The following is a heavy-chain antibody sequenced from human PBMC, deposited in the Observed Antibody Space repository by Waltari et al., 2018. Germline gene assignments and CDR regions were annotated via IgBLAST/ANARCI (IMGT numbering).Heavy chain of an antibody. CDR3: ARVSFRGAGRLYGMDV. CDR2: IYYSEST. CDR1: GGSISSHY. D-gene: IGHD6-6*01. Sequence: QVQLQESGPGLVKPSETLSLTCTVSGGSISSHYWSWIRQPPGKGLEWIGYIYYSESTNYNPSLKSRVTISVDTSKNQFSLKLSSVTAADTAVYYCARVSFRGAGRLYGMDVWGQGTTVTVSS. V-gene: IGHV4-59*11. J-gene: IGHJ6*02.